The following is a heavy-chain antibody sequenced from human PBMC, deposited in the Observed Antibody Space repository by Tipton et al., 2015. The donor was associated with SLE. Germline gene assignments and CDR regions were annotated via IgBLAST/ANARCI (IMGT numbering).Heavy chain of an antibody. J-gene: IGHJ4*02. CDR2: MSYRGTT. V-gene: IGHV4-39*07. D-gene: IGHD3-10*01. CDR1: GVSISSSSFY. CDR3: AREGITMVQGGFDY. Sequence: TLSLTCNVSGVSISSSSFYWGWIRQPPGKGLEWIGSMSYRGTTYYNPSLKSRVTISADTSKNQFSLRLSSVTAADTAVYYCAREGITMVQGGFDYWGQGTLVTVSS.